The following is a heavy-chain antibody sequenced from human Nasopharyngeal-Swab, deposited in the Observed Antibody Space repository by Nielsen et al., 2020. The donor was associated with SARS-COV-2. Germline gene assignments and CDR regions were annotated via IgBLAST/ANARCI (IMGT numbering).Heavy chain of an antibody. CDR3: ARGGYDILTGSEGVDV. CDR2: IYYSGST. V-gene: IGHV4-30-4*01. D-gene: IGHD3-9*01. J-gene: IGHJ6*04. Sequence: RQAPGKGLEWIGYIYYSGSTYYNPSLKSRVTISVDTSKNQCSLKLSSVTAADTAVYYCARGGYDILTGSEGVDVWGKGTTVTVSS.